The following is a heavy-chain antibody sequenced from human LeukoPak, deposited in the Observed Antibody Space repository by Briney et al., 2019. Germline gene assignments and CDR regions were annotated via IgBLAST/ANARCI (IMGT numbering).Heavy chain of an antibody. CDR3: ARDSGYSSGWYWFDP. J-gene: IGHJ5*02. Sequence: SETLSLTCSVSGGSISGYYWSWIRQPAEKGLEWIGRMYSSGRPNYNPSLTSRVTMSVDTSKNQFSLKLSSVTAADTAVYYCARDSGYSSGWYWFDPWGQGTLVTVSS. V-gene: IGHV4-4*07. D-gene: IGHD6-19*01. CDR1: GGSISGYY. CDR2: MYSSGRP.